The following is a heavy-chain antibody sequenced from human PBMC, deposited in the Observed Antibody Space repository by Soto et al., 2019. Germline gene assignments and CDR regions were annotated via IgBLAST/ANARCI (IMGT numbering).Heavy chain of an antibody. J-gene: IGHJ6*02. CDR3: ARGSSTVTYYYYYGMDV. CDR1: GYTFTSYD. V-gene: IGHV1-8*01. D-gene: IGHD4-17*01. CDR2: MNPNSGNT. Sequence: ASVKVSCKASGYTFTSYDINWVRQATGQGLEWMGWMNPNSGNTGYAQKFQGRVTMTRNTSISTAYMELSSLRSEDTAVYYCARGSSTVTYYYYYGMDVWGQGTTVTVSS.